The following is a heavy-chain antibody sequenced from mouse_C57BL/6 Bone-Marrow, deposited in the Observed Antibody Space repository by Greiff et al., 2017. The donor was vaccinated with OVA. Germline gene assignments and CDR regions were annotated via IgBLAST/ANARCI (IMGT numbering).Heavy chain of an antibody. V-gene: IGHV1-18*01. CDR1: GYTFTDYN. CDR3: ARGEITTVHYFDY. D-gene: IGHD1-1*01. CDR2: INPNNGGT. J-gene: IGHJ2*01. Sequence: EVQLQQSGPELVKPGASVKIPCKASGYTFTDYNMDWVKQSHGKSLEWIGDINPNNGGTIYNQKFKGKATLTVDKSSSTAYMELRSLTSEDSAVYYCARGEITTVHYFDYWGQGTTLTVSS.